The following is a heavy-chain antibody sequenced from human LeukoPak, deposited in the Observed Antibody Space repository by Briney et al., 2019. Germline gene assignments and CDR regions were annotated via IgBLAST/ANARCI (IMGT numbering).Heavy chain of an antibody. D-gene: IGHD5-12*01. CDR3: ARDTGYDASDNWFDP. J-gene: IGHJ5*02. V-gene: IGHV3-48*03. CDR1: GFTFRSYE. Sequence: GGSLRLSCTGSGFTFRSYEMNWVRQAPGKGLEWVAHITMSGTTLYYADSVKGRFTISRDNAKNSLFLQMNSLRAEDTAVYYCARDTGYDASDNWFDPWGQGTLVTVSS. CDR2: ITMSGTTL.